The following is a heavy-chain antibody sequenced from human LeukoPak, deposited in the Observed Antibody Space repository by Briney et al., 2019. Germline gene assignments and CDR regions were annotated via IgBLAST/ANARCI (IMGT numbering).Heavy chain of an antibody. V-gene: IGHV3-9*03. CDR1: GFTFDDYA. Sequence: GGSLRLSCVASGFTFDDYAMHWVRQAPGKGLEWVSAISWNSDSIDYADSVKGRFTISRDNAKNSLYLQMNSLRGEDMALYYCAKIDYGGDDWGQGTLVTVSS. D-gene: IGHD4-23*01. CDR3: AKIDYGGDD. CDR2: ISWNSDSI. J-gene: IGHJ4*02.